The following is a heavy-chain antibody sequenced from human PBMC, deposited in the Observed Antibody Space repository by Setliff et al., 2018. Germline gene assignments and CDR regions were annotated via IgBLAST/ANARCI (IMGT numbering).Heavy chain of an antibody. CDR1: GFTFSTYE. CDR3: ARGAVTTGQWLPPRAFDI. D-gene: IGHD4-4*01. J-gene: IGHJ3*02. CDR2: ISGSGGST. V-gene: IGHV3-23*01. Sequence: GGSLRLSCAASGFTFSTYEMNWVRQAPGKGLEWVSAISGSGGSTYYADSVKGRFTISRDNSKNTLYLQMNSLRAEDTAVYYCARGAVTTGQWLPPRAFDIWGQGTMVTVSS.